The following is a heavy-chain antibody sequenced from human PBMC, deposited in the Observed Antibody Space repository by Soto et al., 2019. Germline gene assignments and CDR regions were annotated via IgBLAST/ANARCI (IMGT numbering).Heavy chain of an antibody. V-gene: IGHV3-74*01. D-gene: IGHD1-1*01. CDR1: GFTFTNNW. CDR2: LTGGTAT. Sequence: EVQLVESGGDLVQPGGSLGLSCAVSGFTFTNNWIHWVRQAPGKGLLWVSRLTGGTATGYAVSVRGRFTISGDAAKNTLYLQMNDLRAEDTAVYYCTTVFDYWGRGTLVTVSS. J-gene: IGHJ4*02. CDR3: TTVFDY.